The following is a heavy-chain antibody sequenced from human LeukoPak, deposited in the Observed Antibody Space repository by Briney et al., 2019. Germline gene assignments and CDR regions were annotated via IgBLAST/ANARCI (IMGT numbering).Heavy chain of an antibody. V-gene: IGHV3-73*01. CDR1: GFTFSGSG. CDR3: TRQGPNINDDFDF. J-gene: IGHJ4*02. D-gene: IGHD2-8*01. Sequence: GGCLKLSCAASGFTFSGSGIHWVRQASGKGLEWVGHIRTRANNYATAYAASVKGRFTISRDDSKNTADLQMNSLKTEDTAVYYCTRQGPNINDDFDFWGQGTLVTVSS. CDR2: IRTRANNYAT.